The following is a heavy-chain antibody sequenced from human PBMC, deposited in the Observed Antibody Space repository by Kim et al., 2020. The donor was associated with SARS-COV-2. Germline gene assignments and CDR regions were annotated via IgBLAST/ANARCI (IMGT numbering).Heavy chain of an antibody. J-gene: IGHJ6*02. V-gene: IGHV3-30*04. Sequence: GGSLRLSCAASGFTFSSFAMHWVRQAPGKGLEWVAVVSFDGDKKYFADSVKGRFTISRDNAKNTLHLQMDSLRDEDTAVYYCARAAYSYGYEEVSYYYYGMDVWGQGTTVTVSS. CDR2: VSFDGDKK. CDR1: GFTFSSFA. CDR3: ARAAYSYGYEEVSYYYYGMDV. D-gene: IGHD5-18*01.